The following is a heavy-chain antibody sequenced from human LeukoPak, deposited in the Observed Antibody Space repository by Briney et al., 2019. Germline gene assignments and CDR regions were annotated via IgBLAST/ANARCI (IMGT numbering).Heavy chain of an antibody. Sequence: SETLSLTCAVYGGSFSGYYWSWIRQPPGKGLEWIGEINHSGSTNYNPSLKSRVTISVDTSKNQFSLKLSSVTAADTAVYYCARHGAYYDFWSGREEYYFDYWGQGTLVTVSS. V-gene: IGHV4-34*01. D-gene: IGHD3-3*01. J-gene: IGHJ4*02. CDR1: GGSFSGYY. CDR3: ARHGAYYDFWSGREEYYFDY. CDR2: INHSGST.